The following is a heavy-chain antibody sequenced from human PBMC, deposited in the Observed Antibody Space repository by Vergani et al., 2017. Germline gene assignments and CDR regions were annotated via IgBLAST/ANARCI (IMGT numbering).Heavy chain of an antibody. V-gene: IGHV4-34*01. D-gene: IGHD2-2*01. J-gene: IGHJ5*02. Sequence: QVQLQQWGAGLLKPSETLSLTCAVYGGSFSGYYWIWIRQPPGKGLDWIGEINHSGSTNYNPSLKSRVTISVDTSKNQFSLKLSSVPAADTAVYYCARGTPPDLIVGVPAAMSWFDHWGQGTLVTVSS. CDR2: INHSGST. CDR3: ARGTPPDLIVGVPAAMSWFDH. CDR1: GGSFSGYY.